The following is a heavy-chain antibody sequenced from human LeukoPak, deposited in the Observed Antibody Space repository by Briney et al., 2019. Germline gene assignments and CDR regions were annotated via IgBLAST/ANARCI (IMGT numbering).Heavy chain of an antibody. CDR3: ARDLSSSWYSLGY. J-gene: IGHJ4*02. V-gene: IGHV3-20*04. CDR1: GLTVGDYG. D-gene: IGHD6-13*01. CDR2: INWSGEST. Sequence: PGGSLRLSCAASGLTVGDYGMSWVRQAPGKGLEWVSGINWSGESTGYADSVKGRFTISRDNAENALYLQMNSLRAEDTAPYYCARDLSSSWYSLGYWGRGTLVTVSS.